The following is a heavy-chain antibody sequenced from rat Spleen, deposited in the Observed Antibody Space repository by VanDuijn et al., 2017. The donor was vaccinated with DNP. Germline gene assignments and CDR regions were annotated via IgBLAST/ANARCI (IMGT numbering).Heavy chain of an antibody. CDR2: IIYASGMT. CDR1: GFTFSDFY. CDR3: AKNSGYYFDY. Sequence: EVQLVESGGNLVQVGRSLKLSCAASGFTFSDFYMAWVRQAPMKGLEWVATIIYASGMTYYRDSVKGRFTISRDNAKSSLYLQMNSLKSEDTATYYCAKNSGYYFDYWGQGVMVTVSS. D-gene: IGHD4-3*01. J-gene: IGHJ2*01. V-gene: IGHV5S10*01.